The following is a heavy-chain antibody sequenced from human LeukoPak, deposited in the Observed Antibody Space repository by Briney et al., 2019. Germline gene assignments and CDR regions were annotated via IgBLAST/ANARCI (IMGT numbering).Heavy chain of an antibody. D-gene: IGHD2-2*02. CDR1: GGSISSSNW. CDR3: ARDRAIPEWYYYYGMDV. V-gene: IGHV3-53*01. J-gene: IGHJ6*02. Sequence: PSETLSLTCAVSGGSISSSNWWSWVRQAPGKGLEWVSVIYSGGSTYYADSVKGRFTISRDNSKNTLYLQMNSLRAEDTAVYYCARDRAIPEWYYYYGMDVWGQGTTVTVSS. CDR2: IYSGGST.